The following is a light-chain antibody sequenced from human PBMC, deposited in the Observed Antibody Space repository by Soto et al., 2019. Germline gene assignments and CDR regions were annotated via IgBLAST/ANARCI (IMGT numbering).Light chain of an antibody. J-gene: IGLJ1*01. V-gene: IGLV2-14*01. CDR1: SSDVGGYNY. Sequence: ALTQPASVSGSPGQSITISCTGTSSDVGGYNYVSWSQQHPGKAPQLMIYEVSNRPSGVSNRFSGSKSGNTASLTISGLQAEDEADYYCSSYTRSSNYVFGNGTKVTV. CDR3: SSYTRSSNYV. CDR2: EVS.